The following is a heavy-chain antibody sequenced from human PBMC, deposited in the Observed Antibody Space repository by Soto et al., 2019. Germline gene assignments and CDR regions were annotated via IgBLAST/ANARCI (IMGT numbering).Heavy chain of an antibody. CDR3: ARDQSWHDLVCWFDP. CDR1: GYSFTSHY. V-gene: IGHV1-46*03. Sequence: QVQLVQSGAEVKKPGASVKVSCKAIGYSFTSHYMHWVRQAPGQGLEWMGTIYPGGVNIGYAQKFKGRVTMTKDTSTSTDYMELTRLTSEDKAVYYCARDQSWHDLVCWFDPWGQGTLVTVSS. D-gene: IGHD1-1*01. J-gene: IGHJ5*02. CDR2: IYPGGVNI.